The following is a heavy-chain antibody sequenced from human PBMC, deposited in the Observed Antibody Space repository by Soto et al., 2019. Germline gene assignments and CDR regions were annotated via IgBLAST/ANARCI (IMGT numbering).Heavy chain of an antibody. CDR1: GFTFISYG. Sequence: QVQLVESGGGVVQPGGSLRLPCAASGFTFISYGMHWVRQAPGKGLEWVAVIWYDESNKYYADSVKGRFTISRDNSKNTLYLQMNSLRAEDTAVYYCARDRKDYWGQGTLVTVSS. V-gene: IGHV3-33*01. CDR2: IWYDESNK. CDR3: ARDRKDY. J-gene: IGHJ4*02.